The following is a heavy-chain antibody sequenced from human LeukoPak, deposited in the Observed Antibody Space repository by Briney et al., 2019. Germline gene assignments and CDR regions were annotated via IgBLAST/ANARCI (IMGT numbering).Heavy chain of an antibody. V-gene: IGHV4-61*05. CDR2: IYYSGST. CDR3: ARRAYYGSDNPGFDP. D-gene: IGHD3-10*01. CDR1: GGSISSNSYY. Sequence: SETLSLTCTVSGGSISSNSYYWGWIRQPPGKGLEWVGCIYYSGSTNYNPSLKSRVAISIDTSKNQFSLKLSSVTAADTAVYYCARRAYYGSDNPGFDPWGQGTLVTVSS. J-gene: IGHJ5*02.